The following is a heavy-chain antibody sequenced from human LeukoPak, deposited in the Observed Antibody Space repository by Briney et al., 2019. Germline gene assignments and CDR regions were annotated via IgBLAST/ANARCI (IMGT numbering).Heavy chain of an antibody. Sequence: NTSETLSLTCTVSGDSINGYYWNWIRQPPGKGLEWIGNIYYSGRTNCNPSLKSRVTMSLDTSKNHFSLDLRSVTAADTAVYYCARDPGDTTVSVWGQGTLVTVSS. D-gene: IGHD3-10*01. J-gene: IGHJ4*02. CDR3: ARDPGDTTVSV. CDR1: GDSINGYY. CDR2: IYYSGRT. V-gene: IGHV4-59*01.